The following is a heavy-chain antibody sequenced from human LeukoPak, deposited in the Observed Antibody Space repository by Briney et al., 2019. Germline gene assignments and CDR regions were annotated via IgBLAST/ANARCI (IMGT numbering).Heavy chain of an antibody. Sequence: PSETLSLTCTVSGGSVSSTTYYWSWIRQPPGEGLEWIGYIYYSGSTNYNPSLKSRVTISVDTSKNQFSLKLSSVTAADTAVYYCARSRVSRSYYFDYWGQGTLVTVSS. D-gene: IGHD2-2*01. CDR1: GGSVSSTTYY. J-gene: IGHJ4*02. CDR2: IYYSGST. V-gene: IGHV4-61*01. CDR3: ARSRVSRSYYFDY.